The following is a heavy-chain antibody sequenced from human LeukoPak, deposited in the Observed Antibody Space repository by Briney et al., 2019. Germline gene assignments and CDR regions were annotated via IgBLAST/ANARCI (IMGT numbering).Heavy chain of an antibody. CDR3: ARVPGANYYFDY. CDR2: ISGSGGST. Sequence: QPGGSLRLSCAASGFTFSSYAMNWVRQTPGKGLEWVSVISGSGGSTNYADSVKGRFTISRDNSKNTLYLQMNSLRAEDTAVYYCARVPGANYYFDYWGQGTLVTVSS. J-gene: IGHJ4*02. D-gene: IGHD1-26*01. V-gene: IGHV3-23*01. CDR1: GFTFSSYA.